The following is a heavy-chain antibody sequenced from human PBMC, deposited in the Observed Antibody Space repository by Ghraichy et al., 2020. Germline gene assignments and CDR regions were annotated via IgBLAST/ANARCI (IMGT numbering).Heavy chain of an antibody. CDR1: GFTFSSYS. Sequence: RGSLRLSCIASGFTFSSYSMNWVRQAPGKGLEWVSSISYSDSYTYYADSVKGRFTISRDNAKNSLYLQMNSLGAEDTAVYYCARDRGGGYVGYYYGMDVWGQGTTVTVSS. CDR3: ARDRGGGYVGYYYGMDV. D-gene: IGHD5-12*01. CDR2: ISYSDSYT. J-gene: IGHJ6*02. V-gene: IGHV3-21*01.